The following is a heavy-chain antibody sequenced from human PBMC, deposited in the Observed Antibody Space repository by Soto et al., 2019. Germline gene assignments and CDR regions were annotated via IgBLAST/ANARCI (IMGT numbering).Heavy chain of an antibody. D-gene: IGHD4-17*01. Sequence: EVHLVQSGAEVKKTGASLKISCKGSGYSFTSYWIGWVRQMPGKVLEWMGTIYPGDSDTRYSPSFQVQVTISADKSISTAYLQWSSLKASDTAMYYCARQSGYCDYHDAFELWGQGPMVTVSS. J-gene: IGHJ3*01. CDR3: ARQSGYCDYHDAFEL. CDR1: GYSFTSYW. CDR2: IYPGDSDT. V-gene: IGHV5-51*01.